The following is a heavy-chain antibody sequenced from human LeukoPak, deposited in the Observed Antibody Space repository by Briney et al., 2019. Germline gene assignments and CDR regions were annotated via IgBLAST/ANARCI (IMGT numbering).Heavy chain of an antibody. J-gene: IGHJ3*02. V-gene: IGHV4-34*01. Sequence: SETLSLTCAVYGGSFSGYYWSWIRQPPGKGLEWIGEINHSGSTNYNPSLKSRVTISVDTSKNQFSLKLSSVTAADTAVYYCARPRRESGRYCSSTSCHRPGRHGDAFDIWGQGIMVTVSS. CDR1: GGSFSGYY. D-gene: IGHD2-2*01. CDR3: ARPRRESGRYCSSTSCHRPGRHGDAFDI. CDR2: INHSGST.